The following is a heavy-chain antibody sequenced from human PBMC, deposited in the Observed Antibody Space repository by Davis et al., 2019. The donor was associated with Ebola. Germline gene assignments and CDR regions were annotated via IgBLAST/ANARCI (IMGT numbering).Heavy chain of an antibody. CDR2: IYPSDSYT. CDR1: GYSFATFW. J-gene: IGHJ4*02. V-gene: IGHV5-51*01. Sequence: GESLKISCKGSGYSFATFWIAWVRQMPGRGLEWMGVIYPSDSYTSYSPSFQGHVTISADKSINTAYLQWSSLKASDTAMYYCARRDYYDSSGYYGSWGQGTLVTVSS. D-gene: IGHD3-22*01. CDR3: ARRDYYDSSGYYGS.